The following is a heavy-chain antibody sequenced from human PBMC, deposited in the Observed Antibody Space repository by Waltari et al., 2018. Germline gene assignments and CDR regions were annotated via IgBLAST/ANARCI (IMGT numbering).Heavy chain of an antibody. CDR3: ARGILSGGYYYGLDV. D-gene: IGHD3-3*01. V-gene: IGHV4-4*09. J-gene: IGHJ6*02. Sequence: QVQLQESGPGLVKPSETLSLTCTVSGGLIMTYYWSWIRQPPGKGLEWIGYIHNSGITNYNPSLKSRVAISVDTSKNQFTLKINSVTAADTAVYYCARGILSGGYYYGLDVWGQGTTVTVSS. CDR1: GGLIMTYY. CDR2: IHNSGIT.